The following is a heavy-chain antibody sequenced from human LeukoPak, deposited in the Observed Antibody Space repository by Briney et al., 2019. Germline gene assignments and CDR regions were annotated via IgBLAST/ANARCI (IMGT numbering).Heavy chain of an antibody. CDR2: VSPSHTTR. V-gene: IGHV1-18*01. Sequence: ASVKVSCKASGYTFRQYSISWVRQAPGKGLEWVGWVSPSHTTRVYAQEFQGRVSMTADTNTNTVSMELRSLRFDDTAVYFCARDYILPLETDNGDGFAIWGQGTVVTVSS. CDR3: ARDYILPLETDNGDGFAI. D-gene: IGHD3-3*02. CDR1: GYTFRQYS. J-gene: IGHJ3*02.